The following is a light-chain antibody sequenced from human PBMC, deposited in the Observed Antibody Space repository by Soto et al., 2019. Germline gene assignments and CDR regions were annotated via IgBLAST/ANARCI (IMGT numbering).Light chain of an antibody. CDR3: QQYNNLPPMYT. Sequence: EIVMTQSPATLSVSPGERATLSCRASQSVSSNLAWYQQKPGQAPRLLIYGASTRATGIPARFSGSGSGTEFTLTLSSLQSEDFAVYYCQQYNNLPPMYTFGQGTKLEIK. J-gene: IGKJ2*01. CDR2: GAS. V-gene: IGKV3-15*01. CDR1: QSVSSN.